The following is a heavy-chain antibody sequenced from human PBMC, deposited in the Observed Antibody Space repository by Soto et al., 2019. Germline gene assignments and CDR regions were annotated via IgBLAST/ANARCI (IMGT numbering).Heavy chain of an antibody. D-gene: IGHD1-26*01. CDR3: ARVGATMSPTRYYYNMDV. CDR2: IIPIFGTA. J-gene: IGHJ6*02. Sequence: SVKVSCKASGGSFSTYGINWVRQAPGQGLEWMGGIIPIFGTANYAQKSQGRVTITADESTSTAYMELSSLRSEDTAVYYCARVGATMSPTRYYYNMDVWGQGTTVTVSS. V-gene: IGHV1-69*13. CDR1: GGSFSTYG.